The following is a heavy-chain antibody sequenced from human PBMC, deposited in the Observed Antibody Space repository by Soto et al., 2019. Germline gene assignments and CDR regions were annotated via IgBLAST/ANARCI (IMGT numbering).Heavy chain of an antibody. CDR1: GFTFDDYA. CDR3: AKEKGFGGVRKGMDV. J-gene: IGHJ6*02. CDR2: INWNSGSI. D-gene: IGHD3-16*01. V-gene: IGHV3-9*01. Sequence: EVQLVESGGGLVQPGRSLRLSSAASGFTFDDYAVHWVRQAPGKGLEWVSGINWNSGSIGYADCVKGRLTNSRDNAKNSLYLQMNSLRTEDTALYYCAKEKGFGGVRKGMDVWGQGTTVTVSS.